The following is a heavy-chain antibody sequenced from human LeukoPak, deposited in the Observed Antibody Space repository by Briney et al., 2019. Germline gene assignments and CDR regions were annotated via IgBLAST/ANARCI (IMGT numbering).Heavy chain of an antibody. CDR3: ARSRSGSYYHFFDY. Sequence: GGSLRLSCAASGFTFSSYSMNWVRQAPGKGLEWVSDISYSSSTKYYADSVKGRFTISRDNAKNSLYLQTNSLRAEDTAVYYCARSRSGSYYHFFDYWGQGALVTVSS. D-gene: IGHD3-10*01. J-gene: IGHJ4*02. CDR1: GFTFSSYS. V-gene: IGHV3-48*01. CDR2: ISYSSSTK.